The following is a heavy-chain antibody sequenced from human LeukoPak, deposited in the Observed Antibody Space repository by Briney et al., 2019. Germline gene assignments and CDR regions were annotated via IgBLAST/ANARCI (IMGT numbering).Heavy chain of an antibody. CDR3: ARGEISVDPYIEGRYWFDP. Sequence: SETLSLTCAVYGGFLRRYYWRWIPQPPGKGLEWIGEINHSGSTNYNPSLKSRVTISVDTSKNQFSLKLSSVTAADTAVYYRARGEISVDPYIEGRYWFDPWGQGTLVTVSS. V-gene: IGHV4-34*01. CDR2: INHSGST. D-gene: IGHD3-16*02. CDR1: GGFLRRYY. J-gene: IGHJ5*02.